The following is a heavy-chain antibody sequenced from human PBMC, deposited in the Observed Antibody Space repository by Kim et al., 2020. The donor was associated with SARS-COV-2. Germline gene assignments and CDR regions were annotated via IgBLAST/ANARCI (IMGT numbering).Heavy chain of an antibody. J-gene: IGHJ4*02. V-gene: IGHV1-18*01. CDR3: ARDDSTIAGDYVDY. Sequence: EQKIQGRLTMTTDDSTSTAYMELRSLRSDDTAVYYCARDDSTIAGDYVDYWGQGTLVTVSS. D-gene: IGHD2-21*02.